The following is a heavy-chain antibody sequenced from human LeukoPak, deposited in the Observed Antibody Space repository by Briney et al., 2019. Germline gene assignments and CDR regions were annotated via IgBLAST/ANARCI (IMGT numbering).Heavy chain of an antibody. V-gene: IGHV4-34*01. CDR3: ARDLPLLYSSSWYTFYYYGMDV. D-gene: IGHD6-13*01. CDR1: GGSFSGYY. CDR2: INHSGST. Sequence: SETLSLISAVYGGSFSGYYWSWIRQPPGKGLEWIGEINHSGSTNYNPSLKSRVTISVDTSKNQFSLKLSSVTAADTAVYYCARDLPLLYSSSWYTFYYYGMDVWGQGTTVTVSS. J-gene: IGHJ6*02.